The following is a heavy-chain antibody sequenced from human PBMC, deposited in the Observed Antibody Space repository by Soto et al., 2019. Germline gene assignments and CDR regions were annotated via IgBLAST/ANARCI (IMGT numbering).Heavy chain of an antibody. CDR2: IWYDGSNK. D-gene: IGHD3-10*01. CDR1: GFTFSSYG. J-gene: IGHJ3*02. V-gene: IGHV3-33*01. CDR3: ASSYYYGSASSNDAFDI. Sequence: GGSLRLSCAASGFTFSSYGMHWVRQAPGKGLEWVAVIWYDGSNKYYADSVKGRFTISRDNSKNTLYLQMNSLRAEDTSVYYGASSYYYGSASSNDAFDIWGQGTMVTVSS.